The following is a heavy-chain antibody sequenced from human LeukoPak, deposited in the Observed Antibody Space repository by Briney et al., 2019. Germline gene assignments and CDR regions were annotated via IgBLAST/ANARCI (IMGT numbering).Heavy chain of an antibody. V-gene: IGHV3-48*04. Sequence: PGGSLRLSCAASGFIFNHYNMNWVRQAPGKGLEWVSFISNDSTVIYYTQSVKGRFTISRDNAENSLFLQLNNLRAEDTAVYYCAREGFSTVTSDYWGQGTLVTVSS. D-gene: IGHD4-17*01. J-gene: IGHJ4*02. CDR2: ISNDSTVI. CDR1: GFIFNHYN. CDR3: AREGFSTVTSDY.